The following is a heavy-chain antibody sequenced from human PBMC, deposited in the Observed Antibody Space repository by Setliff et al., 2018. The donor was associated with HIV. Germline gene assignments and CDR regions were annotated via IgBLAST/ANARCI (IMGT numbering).Heavy chain of an antibody. V-gene: IGHV4-39*07. Sequence: PSETLSLTCTISGVSIISSSYYWGWVRQPPGKGLEWIASFYHSGSTYSNPSLKSRVTLSVDTSKNQFSLKLSSVTAADSAVYYCARSFYYDTTGPWYFDFWSQATLVTVSS. CDR2: FYHSGST. CDR3: ARSFYYDTTGPWYFDF. CDR1: GVSIISSSYY. D-gene: IGHD3-22*01. J-gene: IGHJ4*02.